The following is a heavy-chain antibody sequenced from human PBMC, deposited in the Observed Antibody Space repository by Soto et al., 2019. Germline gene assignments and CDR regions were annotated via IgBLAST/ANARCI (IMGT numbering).Heavy chain of an antibody. V-gene: IGHV1-69*01. CDR2: FIPAFGSA. D-gene: IGHD6-13*01. CDR1: GGTFTNYA. CDR3: ARGSSSWNNWFGP. Sequence: QVQLVQSGAEVKKPGSSVKVSCKASGGTFTNYAISWVRQAPGQGLEWMGGFIPAFGSANYAQKFQGRVTITADESTHTAYMELSSLRSEATAVYYCARGSSSWNNWFGPWGQGTLVTVSS. J-gene: IGHJ5*02.